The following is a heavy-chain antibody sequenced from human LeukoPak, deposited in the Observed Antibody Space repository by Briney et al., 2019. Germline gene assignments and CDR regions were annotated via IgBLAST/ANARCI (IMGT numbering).Heavy chain of an antibody. V-gene: IGHV3-20*04. CDR1: GFTFDDYG. D-gene: IGHD2-2*01. CDR3: ARDLVVVPAAIPNWFDP. Sequence: GGSLRLSCAASGFTFDDYGMSWVRQAPGKGLEWVSGINWNGGSTGYADSVKGRFTISRDNAKNSLYLQINSLRAEDTALYYCARDLVVVPAAIPNWFDPWGQGTLVTVSS. CDR2: INWNGGST. J-gene: IGHJ5*02.